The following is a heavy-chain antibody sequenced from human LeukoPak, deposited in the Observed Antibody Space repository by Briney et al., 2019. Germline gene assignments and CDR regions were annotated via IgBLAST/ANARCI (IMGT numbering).Heavy chain of an antibody. V-gene: IGHV3-23*01. CDR1: GFTFSNYA. Sequence: GASLRLSCAASGFTFSNYAMGWVRQGPGKGLECVSVMSRSGSTTYYVDSVKGRFTISRDNSKRAVYLQMNSLRPEDTAVYYCAKIMANSLYDISSLFDHWGQGILVTVSS. CDR2: MSRSGSTT. J-gene: IGHJ4*02. CDR3: AKIMANSLYDISSLFDH. D-gene: IGHD3-9*01.